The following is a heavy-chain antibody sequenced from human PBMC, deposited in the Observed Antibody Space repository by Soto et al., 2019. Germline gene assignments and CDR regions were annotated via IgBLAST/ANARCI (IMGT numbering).Heavy chain of an antibody. D-gene: IGHD3-10*01. CDR2: ISPYKGNT. CDR3: ARDLDGSGSYYTNY. CDR1: GYTFSSIG. Sequence: GPSVKVSCKTSGYTFSSIGIIWVRQAPGQGLEWMGWISPYKGNTYYAQRLQGRVTMTTDTSTSTAYMELRSLRSDDTAVYFCARDLDGSGSYYTNYWGQGTLVTVS. V-gene: IGHV1-18*01. J-gene: IGHJ4*02.